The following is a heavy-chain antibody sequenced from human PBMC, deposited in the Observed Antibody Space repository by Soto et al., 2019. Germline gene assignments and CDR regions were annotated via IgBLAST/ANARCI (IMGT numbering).Heavy chain of an antibody. J-gene: IGHJ6*02. V-gene: IGHV1-69*13. D-gene: IGHD2-21*02. CDR3: ARGAGGGDNYYGMDV. CDR1: GGTFSSYA. Sequence: GASVKVSCKASGGTFSSYAISWVRQAPGQGLEWMGGIIPIFGTANYAQKFQGRVTITADESTSTAYMELSSLRSEDTAVYYCARGAGGGDNYYGMDVWGQGTTVTVSS. CDR2: IIPIFGTA.